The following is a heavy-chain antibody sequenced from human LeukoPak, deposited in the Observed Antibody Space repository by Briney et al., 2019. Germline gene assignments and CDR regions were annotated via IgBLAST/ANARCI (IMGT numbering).Heavy chain of an antibody. CDR2: ISGSGGST. V-gene: IGHV3-23*01. Sequence: PGGSLRLSCAASGFTFSSYAMSWVRQAPGKGLEWVSAISGSGGSTYYADSVKGRFTISRDNSKNTLYLQMNSLRAEDTAVYYCAKDKVDYYDSSGLYYYFDYWGQGTLVTVSS. CDR1: GFTFSSYA. D-gene: IGHD3-22*01. J-gene: IGHJ4*02. CDR3: AKDKVDYYDSSGLYYYFDY.